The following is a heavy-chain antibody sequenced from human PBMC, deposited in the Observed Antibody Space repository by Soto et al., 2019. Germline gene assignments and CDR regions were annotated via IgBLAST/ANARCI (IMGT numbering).Heavy chain of an antibody. CDR2: IYYSGST. D-gene: IGHD6-13*01. CDR3: ARRTGQQPEYYFYY. J-gene: IGHJ4*02. V-gene: IGHV4-59*01. Sequence: SETLSLTCTASGGSISSYHWSWIWQPPGKGLEWMGYIYYSGSTNYNPSLQSRVTISVDTSKNQFSLKLSSVTAADTAVYYCARRTGQQPEYYFYYRGQGTRGTASA. CDR1: GGSISSYH.